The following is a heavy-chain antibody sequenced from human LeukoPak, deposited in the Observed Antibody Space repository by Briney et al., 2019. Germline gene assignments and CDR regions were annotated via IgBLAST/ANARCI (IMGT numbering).Heavy chain of an antibody. Sequence: GASVKVSCKASGYTFTAYYIHWVRQAPGQGREWMGWINPNSGGTNYAQKFQGRVTMTRDTSISTAYMELSRLRSDDTAVYFCARRCDTSSYYTYYFDYWGQGTLVTVSS. D-gene: IGHD3-22*01. CDR1: GYTFTAYY. CDR2: INPNSGGT. V-gene: IGHV1-2*02. CDR3: ARRCDTSSYYTYYFDY. J-gene: IGHJ4*02.